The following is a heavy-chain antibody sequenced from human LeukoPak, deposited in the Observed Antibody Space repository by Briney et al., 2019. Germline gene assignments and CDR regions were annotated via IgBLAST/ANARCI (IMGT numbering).Heavy chain of an antibody. CDR2: TYYRSRWYS. V-gene: IGHV6-1*01. Sequence: SQTLSLTCAISGDSVSINSAAWNWIRQSPSRGLEWLGRTYYRSRWYSDSALSVRSRITVNPDTSKNQFSLQLNSVTPEDTAVYFCARTGYGPQYYFDYWGQGSLVTVSS. J-gene: IGHJ4*02. D-gene: IGHD5-18*01. CDR3: ARTGYGPQYYFDY. CDR1: GDSVSINSAA.